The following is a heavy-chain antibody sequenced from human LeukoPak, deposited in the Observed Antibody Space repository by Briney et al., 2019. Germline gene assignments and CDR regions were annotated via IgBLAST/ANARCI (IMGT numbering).Heavy chain of an antibody. Sequence: ASVKVSCKVSGYTLTELSMHWVRQAPGKGLEWMGGFDPEDGETIYAQKFQGRVTMTEDTSTDTAYMELSSLRSEDTAEYYCATAFTVSPDFDYWGQGTLVTVSS. CDR1: GYTLTELS. D-gene: IGHD4-17*01. J-gene: IGHJ4*02. CDR3: ATAFTVSPDFDY. CDR2: FDPEDGET. V-gene: IGHV1-24*01.